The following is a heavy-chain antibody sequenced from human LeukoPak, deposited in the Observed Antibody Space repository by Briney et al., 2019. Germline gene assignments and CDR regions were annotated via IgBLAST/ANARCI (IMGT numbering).Heavy chain of an antibody. J-gene: IGHJ4*02. CDR2: IYSGGST. CDR3: ARESRTGTTSYFDY. D-gene: IGHD1-7*01. CDR1: GFTVSSNY. V-gene: IGHV3-53*01. Sequence: GGSLRLSCAASGFTVSSNYMSWVRQAPGKGLEWVSVIYSGGSTYYADSVKGRFTISRDNSKNTLYLQMNSLRAEDTAVYYCARESRTGTTSYFDYWGQGTLVTVSS.